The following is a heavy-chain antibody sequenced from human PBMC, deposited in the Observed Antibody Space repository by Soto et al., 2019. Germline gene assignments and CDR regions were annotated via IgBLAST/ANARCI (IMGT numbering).Heavy chain of an antibody. CDR3: ARDGGRHSGGVDY. Sequence: QVQLVQSGAEVKKPGSSVKVSCKASGGTFSSYSINWVRPAPGQGLEWMGEIIPIFGTAHYAQKFQGRVTITADESTSTAYMELSSLRSEDTAVYYCARDGGRHSGGVDYWGQGTLVTVSS. CDR2: IIPIFGTA. CDR1: GGTFSSYS. D-gene: IGHD1-26*01. V-gene: IGHV1-69*01. J-gene: IGHJ4*02.